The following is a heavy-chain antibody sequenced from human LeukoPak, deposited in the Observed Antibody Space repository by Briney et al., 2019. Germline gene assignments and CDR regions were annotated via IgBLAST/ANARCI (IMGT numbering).Heavy chain of an antibody. J-gene: IGHJ4*02. D-gene: IGHD3-10*01. CDR1: GFTFSRDN. CDR3: ASDYGSHGEYFVS. CDR2: ISSSSSTI. V-gene: IGHV3-48*02. Sequence: GGSLRLSCAASGFTFSRDNMNSVGQAPGKGLEWVSYISSSSSTIYYADSVKGRFTISRDNAKNSLYLQMNSLRDEDTAVYYCASDYGSHGEYFVSWRQGTLVTVSS.